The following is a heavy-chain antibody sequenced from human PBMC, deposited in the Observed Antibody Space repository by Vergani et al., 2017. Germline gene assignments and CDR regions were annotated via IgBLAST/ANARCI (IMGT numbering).Heavy chain of an antibody. V-gene: IGHV1-18*01. CDR1: GYSFYTYG. J-gene: IGHJ5*02. Sequence: QVQLVQSGAEMKKPGASVKVSCKASGYSFYTYGISWVRQAPGQGLEWMGLISAYNGNTNYAQKFQGRVTMTRDTSTSTDYMELRSLGTDDTAVYYCARAALIVVVPGGFDHWGQGTLVTVSS. CDR2: ISAYNGNT. D-gene: IGHD2-2*01. CDR3: ARAALIVVVPGGFDH.